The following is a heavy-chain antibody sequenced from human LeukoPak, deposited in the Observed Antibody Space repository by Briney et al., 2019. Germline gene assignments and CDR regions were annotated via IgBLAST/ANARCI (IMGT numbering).Heavy chain of an antibody. CDR3: ARGPSEYSSSSDAFDI. Sequence: ASVKVSCKASGYTFTGYYMHWVRQAPGQGPEWMGVISPSGGSTTYAQKFQGRVTLTRDMSTSTVYMELSSLRSEDTAVYYCARGPSEYSSSSDAFDIWGQGTMVTVSS. CDR2: ISPSGGST. CDR1: GYTFTGYY. J-gene: IGHJ3*02. V-gene: IGHV1-46*01. D-gene: IGHD6-6*01.